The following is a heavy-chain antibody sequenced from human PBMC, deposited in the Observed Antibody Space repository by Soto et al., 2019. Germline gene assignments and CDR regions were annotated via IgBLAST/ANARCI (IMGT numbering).Heavy chain of an antibody. CDR1: GYTFTSYY. D-gene: IGHD5-12*01. V-gene: IGHV1-46*01. Sequence: QVQLVQSGAEVKKPGASVKVSCKASGYTFTSYYMHWVRQAPGQGLEWMGIINPSGGSTSYAQKCQGRVTMTMDTSTSTVYMELSSLSSEDTAVYYCARHKRRPSGYDPPYNHFDSWGHGTLVTVSS. CDR3: ARHKRRPSGYDPPYNHFDS. J-gene: IGHJ4*01. CDR2: INPSGGST.